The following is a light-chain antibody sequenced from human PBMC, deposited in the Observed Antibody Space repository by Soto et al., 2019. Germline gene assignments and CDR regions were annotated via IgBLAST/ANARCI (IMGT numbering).Light chain of an antibody. CDR3: CSYASSSTLV. J-gene: IGLJ2*01. Sequence: QSALTQPASVSGSAGQSITISCTGTSSDVGSYNLVSWYQQHPGKAPKLMIYEGSKRPSGVSNRFSGSKSGNTASLTISGLQAADVADYYCCSYASSSTLVVGGGTKRTVL. CDR2: EGS. CDR1: SSDVGSYNL. V-gene: IGLV2-23*01.